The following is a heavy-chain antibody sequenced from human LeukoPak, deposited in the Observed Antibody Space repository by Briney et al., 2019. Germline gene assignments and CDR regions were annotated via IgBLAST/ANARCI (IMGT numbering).Heavy chain of an antibody. CDR1: GFTFSKAW. D-gene: IGHD3-10*01. CDR2: IQSKPDGGTA. V-gene: IGHV3-15*01. J-gene: IGHJ4*02. CDR3: TTRGHLRGIDH. Sequence: PGGSLRRSCAASGFTFSKAWMNWVRQAPGKGLEWVGHIQSKPDGGTADYAAPVKGRFTISRDDSKNTLYLVINSLKTEDTAVYYCTTRGHLRGIDHWGQGTLVTVSS.